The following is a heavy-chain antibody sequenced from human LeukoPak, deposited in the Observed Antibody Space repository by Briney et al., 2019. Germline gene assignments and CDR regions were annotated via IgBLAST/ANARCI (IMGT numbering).Heavy chain of an antibody. J-gene: IGHJ3*02. V-gene: IGHV3-9*03. D-gene: IGHD1-26*01. CDR3: AKGLVGATSDAFDI. Sequence: GGSLRVSCAASGFTFDDYAMHWVRQAPGKGLEWVSGISWNSGSIGYADSVKGRFTISRDNAKNSLYLQMNSLRAEDMALYYCAKGLVGATSDAFDIWGQGTMVTVSS. CDR2: ISWNSGSI. CDR1: GFTFDDYA.